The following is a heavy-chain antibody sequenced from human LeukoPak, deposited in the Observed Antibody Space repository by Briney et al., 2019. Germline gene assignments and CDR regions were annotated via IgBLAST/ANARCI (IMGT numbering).Heavy chain of an antibody. D-gene: IGHD6-25*01. V-gene: IGHV3-30*04. CDR3: ARDLSDRAAAGLYYYYGMDV. CDR1: GFTFSSYA. CDR2: ISYDGSNK. Sequence: GGSLRLSCAASGFTFSSYAMHWVRQAPGKGLEWVAVISYDGSNKYYADSVKGRFTISRDNSKNTLYLQMNSLRAEDTAVYYCARDLSDRAAAGLYYYYGMDVWGQGTTVTVSS. J-gene: IGHJ6*02.